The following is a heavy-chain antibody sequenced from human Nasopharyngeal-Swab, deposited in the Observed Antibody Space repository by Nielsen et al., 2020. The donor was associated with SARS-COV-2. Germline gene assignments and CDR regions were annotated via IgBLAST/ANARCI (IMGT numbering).Heavy chain of an antibody. V-gene: IGHV3-33*08. CDR1: GFTFSSYA. J-gene: IGHJ4*02. CDR2: IWYDGSNK. Sequence: GESLKISCGASGFTFSSYAMHWVRQAPGKGLEWVAVIWYDGSNKYYADSVKGRFTISRDNSKNTLYLQMNSLRAEDTAVYYCARGTYGDYDVYYFDYWGQGTLVTVSS. D-gene: IGHD4-17*01. CDR3: ARGTYGDYDVYYFDY.